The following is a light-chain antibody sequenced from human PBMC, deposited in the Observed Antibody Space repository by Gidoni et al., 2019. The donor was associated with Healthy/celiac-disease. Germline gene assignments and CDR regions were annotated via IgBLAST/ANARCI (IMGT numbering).Light chain of an antibody. CDR2: EVS. J-gene: IGLJ3*02. CDR3: SSYTSSSTSWV. CDR1: RSDVGGYND. Sequence: QSALTQPASVSGTPGQSITISCTGTRSDVGGYNDVSWYQQHPGKAPKLMIYEVSNRPSGFSNRFSGSKSGNTASLTISGLQAEDEADYYCSSYTSSSTSWVFGGGTKLTVL. V-gene: IGLV2-14*01.